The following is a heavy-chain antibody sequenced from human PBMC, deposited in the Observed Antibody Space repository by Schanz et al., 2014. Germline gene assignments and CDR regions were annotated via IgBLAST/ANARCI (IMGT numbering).Heavy chain of an antibody. J-gene: IGHJ6*02. D-gene: IGHD3-16*01. V-gene: IGHV4-30-4*08. CDR2: ISYSGRT. Sequence: QVQLQESGPGLVKPSQTLSLTCTVSGASISSRDFYWSWIRQFPGKGLEWIGYISYSGRTYYSPPQKGRLTMSVNTSKNQFSLKLSSVTAADTAVYYCARHGGIPYYPMDVWGQGTTVTVSS. CDR1: GASISSRDFY. CDR3: ARHGGIPYYPMDV.